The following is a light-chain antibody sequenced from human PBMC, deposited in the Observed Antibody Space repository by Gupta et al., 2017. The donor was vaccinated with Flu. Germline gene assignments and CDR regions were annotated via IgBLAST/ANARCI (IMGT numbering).Light chain of an antibody. CDR1: QSMDKD. CDR2: GAS. Sequence: PATLSGSPGERATLSCRARQSMDKDLDWFQQRPGQAPRLLIYGASTRDNMVPARFSGSGFGTEFTLTISSRQSEDFAVYYCQHKHDCPRTFGQGTXVEVK. J-gene: IGKJ1*01. CDR3: QHKHDCPRT. V-gene: IGKV3-15*01.